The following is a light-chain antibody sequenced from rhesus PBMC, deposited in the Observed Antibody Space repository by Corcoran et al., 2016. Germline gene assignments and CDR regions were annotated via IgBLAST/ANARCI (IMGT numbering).Light chain of an antibody. J-gene: IGKJ1*01. CDR3: QQGSHTPWT. CDR2: AAS. Sequence: DIQMTQSPSSLSASVGDKVTITCRASQAISSWLAWYQQKPGKAPKLLIYAASSLNSGVPERFSGSGSGTDYSLPISGLQPEDFAIYYCQQGSHTPWTFGQGTKVEIK. V-gene: IGKV1-18*01. CDR1: QAISSW.